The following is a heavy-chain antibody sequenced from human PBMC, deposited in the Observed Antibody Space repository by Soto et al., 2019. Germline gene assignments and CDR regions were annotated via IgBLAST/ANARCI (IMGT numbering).Heavy chain of an antibody. CDR2: ISSGGDNT. CDR3: VRRAQYFDGTGFHAFDI. Sequence: GGSLRLSCVSSGYNFHKYAVSSVNQAPGKGLEWVSAISSGGDNTHYADSVKGRFTITRDNSKNMLYLEMNSLTVEDTAVYYCVRRAQYFDGTGFHAFDIWGQGTRVTVSS. J-gene: IGHJ3*02. CDR1: GYNFHKYA. V-gene: IGHV3-23*01. D-gene: IGHD3-22*01.